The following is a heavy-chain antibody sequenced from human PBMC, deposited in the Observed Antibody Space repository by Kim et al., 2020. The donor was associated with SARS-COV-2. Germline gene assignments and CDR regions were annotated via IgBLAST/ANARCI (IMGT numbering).Heavy chain of an antibody. V-gene: IGHV3-53*01. CDR3: ASSVTTTRGYDV. Sequence: GGSLRLSCAASGFTVSSKYMTWVRQAPGKVLEWLSLISNGGSTSYADSAKGRFTISRDIAPNTLYLQMSSLRAEDTAMFYGASSVTTTRGYDVWSTGT. CDR1: GFTVSSKY. D-gene: IGHD2-8*02. J-gene: IGHJ3*01. CDR2: ISNGGST.